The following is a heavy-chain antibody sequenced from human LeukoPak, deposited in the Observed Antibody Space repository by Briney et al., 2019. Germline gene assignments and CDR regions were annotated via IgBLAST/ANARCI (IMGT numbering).Heavy chain of an antibody. CDR3: ARFYGSGSVGWFDP. CDR2: IYYSGST. V-gene: IGHV4-59*01. Sequence: SETLSLTCAVYGGSFSGYYWSWIRQPPGKGLEWIGYIYYSGSTNYNPSLKSRVTISVDTSKNQFSLKLSSVTAADTAVYYCARFYGSGSVGWFDPWGQGTLVTVSS. D-gene: IGHD3-10*01. CDR1: GGSFSGYY. J-gene: IGHJ5*02.